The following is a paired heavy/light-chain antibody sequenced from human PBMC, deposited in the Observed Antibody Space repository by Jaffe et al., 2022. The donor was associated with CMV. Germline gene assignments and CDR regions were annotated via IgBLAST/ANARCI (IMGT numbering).Heavy chain of an antibody. CDR3: GTGQYYDVSTGVSSSGHYMDV. J-gene: IGHJ6*03. D-gene: IGHD3-16*01. Sequence: QPQLVQSGAEVKRPGASVKVSCKVYGYSLTEISIHWVRQAPGKGLEWMGGFDPVDGETYYAQKLRGRVAVTEDTSTNTAYMELSRLTSEDTAVYFCGTGQYYDVSTGVSSSGHYMDVWGKGTTVTV. V-gene: IGHV1-24*01. CDR2: FDPVDGET. CDR1: GYSLTEIS.
Light chain of an antibody. CDR2: RNI. V-gene: IGLV1-47*01. CDR3: AAWDDSLNGLV. CDR1: HSNVGTNY. Sequence: QSVLTQPPSASGTPGQRVTISCTGNHSNVGTNYVYWYQQFPGEAPKLLIYRNINRPSGVPDRISGSKSGTSASLAISGLRSEDEAEYYCAAWDDSLNGLVFGTGTQVTAL. J-gene: IGLJ1*01.